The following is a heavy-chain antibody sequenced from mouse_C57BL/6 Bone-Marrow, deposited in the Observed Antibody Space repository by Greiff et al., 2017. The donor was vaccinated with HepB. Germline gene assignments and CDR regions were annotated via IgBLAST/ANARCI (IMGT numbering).Heavy chain of an antibody. CDR3: ARRAMITTGYYYAMDY. Sequence: EVKLVESGGGLVQPGGSLKLSCAASGFTFSDYYMYWVRQTPEKRLEWVAYISNGGGSTYYPDTVKGRFTISRDNAKNTLYLQMSRLKSEDTAMYYCARRAMITTGYYYAMDYWGQGTSVTVSS. CDR2: ISNGGGST. CDR1: GFTFSDYY. V-gene: IGHV5-12*01. J-gene: IGHJ4*01. D-gene: IGHD2-4*01.